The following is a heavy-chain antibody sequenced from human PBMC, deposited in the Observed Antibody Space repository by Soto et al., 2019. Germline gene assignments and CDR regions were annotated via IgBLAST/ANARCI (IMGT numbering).Heavy chain of an antibody. CDR1: GGSISSGGYS. CDR3: ARDRRRWFDP. V-gene: IGHV4-30-2*01. CDR2: IYHSGNP. Sequence: PSETLSLTCAVSGGSISSGGYSWSWIRQPPGKALEWIGHIYHSGNPYYNPSLKSRVIISVDRSKNSLYLQMNSLRAEDTAVYYCARDRRRWFDPWGQGTLVTVSS. J-gene: IGHJ5*02.